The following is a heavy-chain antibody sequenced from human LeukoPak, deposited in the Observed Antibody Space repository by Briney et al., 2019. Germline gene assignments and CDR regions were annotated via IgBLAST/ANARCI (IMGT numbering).Heavy chain of an antibody. V-gene: IGHV1-2*02. Sequence: ASVKDSCKASGYTFTDYYMQWVRQAPGHGLECMGWINPNSGGTNYVQKCQGRVTMTRDTSISTAYMDLSRLSPDDTAVYFCARDHCVSSGCYEDYYYGMDVWGRGTTVTVSS. D-gene: IGHD2-2*01. CDR2: INPNSGGT. CDR3: ARDHCVSSGCYEDYYYGMDV. CDR1: GYTFTDYY. J-gene: IGHJ6*02.